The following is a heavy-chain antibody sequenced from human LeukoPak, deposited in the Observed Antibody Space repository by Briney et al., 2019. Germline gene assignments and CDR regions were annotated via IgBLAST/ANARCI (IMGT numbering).Heavy chain of an antibody. Sequence: GGSLRLSCAASGFSFSSYSMNWVRQAPGKGLEWVSYISSSSGTIYYADSVKGRFTISRDNSKNTLYLQMNSLRAEDTAVYYCARGTRSSGYFDYWGQGTLVTVSS. J-gene: IGHJ4*02. CDR3: ARGTRSSGYFDY. V-gene: IGHV3-48*01. CDR1: GFSFSSYS. D-gene: IGHD6-19*01. CDR2: ISSSSGTI.